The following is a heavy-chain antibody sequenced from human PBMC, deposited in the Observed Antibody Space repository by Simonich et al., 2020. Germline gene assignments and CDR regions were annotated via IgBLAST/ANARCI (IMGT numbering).Heavy chain of an antibody. D-gene: IGHD6-13*01. V-gene: IGHV3-30*19. Sequence: QVQLVESGGGVVQPGRSLRLSCAASGFTFSSYGMHWVRQAPSKGRGWLEVISNDGSNKNDAESVKGRFTISRDNSKNTLYLQMNSLRAEDTAVYYCARDIVSFGSSWYAFDIWGQGTMVTVSS. CDR3: ARDIVSFGSSWYAFDI. J-gene: IGHJ3*02. CDR2: ISNDGSNK. CDR1: GFTFSSYG.